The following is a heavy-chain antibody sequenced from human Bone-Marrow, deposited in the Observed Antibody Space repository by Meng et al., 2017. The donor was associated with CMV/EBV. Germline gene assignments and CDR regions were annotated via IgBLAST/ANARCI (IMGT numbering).Heavy chain of an antibody. CDR1: GTSFSDYS. Sequence: SETLSLTCAVYGTSFSDYSWTWIRQTPGKGLEWIGQISHTGGTNYNPSLKSRVTISVDTSKEQFSLKLRFLTAADTAVYYCVAEADYWGQGTLVTVYS. CDR2: ISHTGGT. CDR3: VAEADY. V-gene: IGHV4-34*01. J-gene: IGHJ4*02. D-gene: IGHD6-19*01.